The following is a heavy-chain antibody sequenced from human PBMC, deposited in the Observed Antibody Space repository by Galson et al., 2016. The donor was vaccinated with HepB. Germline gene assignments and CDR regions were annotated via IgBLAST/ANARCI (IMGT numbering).Heavy chain of an antibody. CDR2: TYKGGST. J-gene: IGHJ4*02. Sequence: SLRLSCAVSGFTVSANYMSWVRQGPGKGLEWVSGTYKGGSTYYAVSVKGRFTISRDTSENTLQLHMNSLTVDDTAVYYCTLGSDASYWGQGTLVIVSS. D-gene: IGHD3-10*01. CDR1: GFTVSANY. CDR3: TLGSDASY. V-gene: IGHV3-53*01.